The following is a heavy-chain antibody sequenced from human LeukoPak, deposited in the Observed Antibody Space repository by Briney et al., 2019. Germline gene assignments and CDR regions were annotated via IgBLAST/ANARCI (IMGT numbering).Heavy chain of an antibody. J-gene: IGHJ5*02. CDR1: EFTFSVYC. D-gene: IGHD4-23*01. CDR2: ISGDGAST. CDR3: ERDNSPGWCDP. V-gene: IGHV3-74*01. Sequence: PGGSLRLSCAASEFTFSVYCMHWVRQAPGKGLVWVSRISGDGASTSYADSVKGRFTISRDNAKNTVYLQMNSLRAEDTALYYCERDNSPGWCDPWGQGTLVTVSS.